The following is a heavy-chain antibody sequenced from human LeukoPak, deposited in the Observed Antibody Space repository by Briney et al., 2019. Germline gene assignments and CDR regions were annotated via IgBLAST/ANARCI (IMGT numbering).Heavy chain of an antibody. Sequence: PSETLSLTCTVSGGSINSSSYYWCWIRQPSGKGLEWIGSIYYSGRTIYNPSLRSRVTISVDTSKNQFSLNLSSVTAADTAVYYCARSQDVIAATDYWGQGTLVTVSS. CDR1: GGSINSSSYY. D-gene: IGHD6-25*01. V-gene: IGHV4-39*01. CDR2: IYYSGRT. CDR3: ARSQDVIAATDY. J-gene: IGHJ4*02.